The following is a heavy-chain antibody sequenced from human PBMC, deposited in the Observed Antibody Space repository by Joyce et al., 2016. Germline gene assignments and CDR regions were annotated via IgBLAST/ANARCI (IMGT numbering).Heavy chain of an antibody. D-gene: IGHD5-24*01. V-gene: IGHV3-30*18. CDR2: ISYDGNNR. CDR1: GFTFSSYG. J-gene: IGHJ4*02. Sequence: GFTFSSYGMHWVRQAPGKGLEWVAVISYDGNNRYYADSVEGRFTISRDNSKDTLYLQMNSLRADDMAVYYCAKNIREFYNYPPADFDYWGQGMLVTVSS. CDR3: AKNIREFYNYPPADFDY.